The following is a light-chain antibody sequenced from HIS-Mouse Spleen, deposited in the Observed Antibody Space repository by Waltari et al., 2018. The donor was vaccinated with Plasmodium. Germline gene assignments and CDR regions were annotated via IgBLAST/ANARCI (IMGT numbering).Light chain of an antibody. CDR1: DLPKKY. CDR2: EDS. CDR3: YSTDSSGNHRV. V-gene: IGLV3-10*01. Sequence: SYELTQPHSVSVSPGQTARITCSGDDLPKKYAYWYQQKSGQAPVLVTYEDSKRPSGIPERFSGSSSGTMATLTISGAQVEDEADYYCYSTDSSGNHRVFGGGTKLTVL. J-gene: IGLJ3*02.